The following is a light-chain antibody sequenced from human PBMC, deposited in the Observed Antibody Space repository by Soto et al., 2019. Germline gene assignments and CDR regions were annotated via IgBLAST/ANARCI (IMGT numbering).Light chain of an antibody. V-gene: IGKV1-33*01. Sequence: DIQMTQSPSSLSASVGDRVTITCRASQYMSNYVNWYQQNPGKAPKLLIYDASNLETGVPSRFSGSGFGTDFTFTIASLQPEDIATYYCQQFDSFFGAFGGGTKVEIK. CDR2: DAS. CDR1: QYMSNY. CDR3: QQFDSFFGA. J-gene: IGKJ4*01.